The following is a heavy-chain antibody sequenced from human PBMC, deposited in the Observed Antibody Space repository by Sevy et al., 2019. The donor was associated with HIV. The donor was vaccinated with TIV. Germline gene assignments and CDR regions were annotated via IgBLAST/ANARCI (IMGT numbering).Heavy chain of an antibody. Sequence: GGSLRLSCAASGFTFDDYAMHWVRQAPGKGLEWVSGISWNSGSIGYADSVKGRFTTSRDNAKNSLYLQMNSLRAEDTALYYCAKDIAESYYDILTGYYKASMDVWGQGTTVTVSS. D-gene: IGHD3-9*01. V-gene: IGHV3-9*01. J-gene: IGHJ6*02. CDR1: GFTFDDYA. CDR2: ISWNSGSI. CDR3: AKDIAESYYDILTGYYKASMDV.